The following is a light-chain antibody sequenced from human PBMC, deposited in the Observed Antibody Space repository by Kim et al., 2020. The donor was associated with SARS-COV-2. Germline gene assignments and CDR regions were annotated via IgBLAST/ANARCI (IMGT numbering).Light chain of an antibody. J-gene: IGKJ4*01. CDR1: QSVSSY. Sequence: LAPGERATLSCRASQSVSSYLAWYQQKPGQAPRLLIYDASNRATGIPARFSGSGSGTDFTLTIGSLEPEDFAVYYCQQRGNWPLTFGGGTKVDIK. CDR3: QQRGNWPLT. V-gene: IGKV3-11*01. CDR2: DAS.